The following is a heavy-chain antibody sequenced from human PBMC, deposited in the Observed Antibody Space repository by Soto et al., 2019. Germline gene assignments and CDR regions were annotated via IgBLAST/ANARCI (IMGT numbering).Heavy chain of an antibody. J-gene: IGHJ6*02. V-gene: IGHV4-61*01. CDR1: GGSVSCGSYY. Sequence: AETLSLTCTVSGGSVSCGSYYWSWIRQPPGKGMEWIVYIYYSGSTNYNPSLKSRVTISVDTTKNQFSLKLSSVTAADTAVYYCARDLVSDYDILTGYPYGMDVWGQGTTVTVSS. CDR3: ARDLVSDYDILTGYPYGMDV. D-gene: IGHD3-9*01. CDR2: IYYSGST.